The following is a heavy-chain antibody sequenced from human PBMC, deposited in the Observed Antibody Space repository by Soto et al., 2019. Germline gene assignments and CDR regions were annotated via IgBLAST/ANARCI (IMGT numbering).Heavy chain of an antibody. V-gene: IGHV1-2*02. J-gene: IGHJ6*02. CDR2: SKPDSGGT. CDR3: ARLKGLFDSRDHLWEANSSCGLDV. CDR1: GYICTGFY. D-gene: IGHD3-22*01. Sequence: GASVKVSCKASGYICTGFYIHWVRQAPGQGLEWMGGSKPDSGGTDYAEKFQGRVTMTRDTSINTAYMELSRLRHDDTAVYYCARLKGLFDSRDHLWEANSSCGLDVWGQGTMVTVSS.